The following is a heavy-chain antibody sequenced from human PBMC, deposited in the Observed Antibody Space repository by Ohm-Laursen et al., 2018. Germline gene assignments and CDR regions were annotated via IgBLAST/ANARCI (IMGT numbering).Heavy chain of an antibody. V-gene: IGHV3-21*01. D-gene: IGHD3-22*01. CDR3: ARGLYSYDSSGYPAL. Sequence: SLRLSCAASGFTFSNYWMNWVRQAPGQGLECVSSISGSSNFIYYADSVKGRFTISRDNAKNSLYLQMNSLRAEDTAVYYCARGLYSYDSSGYPALWGQGTLVTVSS. CDR1: GFTFSNYW. J-gene: IGHJ4*02. CDR2: ISGSSNFI.